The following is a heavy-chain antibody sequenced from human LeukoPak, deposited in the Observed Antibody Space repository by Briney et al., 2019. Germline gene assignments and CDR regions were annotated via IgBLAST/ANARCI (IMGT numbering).Heavy chain of an antibody. J-gene: IGHJ4*02. Sequence: GGSLRLSCAASGFTFDDYGMSWVRQAPGKGLEWVSGINWNGGSTGYADSVKGRFTISRDNAKNSLYLQMNSLRAEDTALYHCAREEADYVWGSYRYILDYWGQGTLVTVSS. CDR3: AREEADYVWGSYRYILDY. CDR2: INWNGGST. D-gene: IGHD3-16*02. CDR1: GFTFDDYG. V-gene: IGHV3-20*01.